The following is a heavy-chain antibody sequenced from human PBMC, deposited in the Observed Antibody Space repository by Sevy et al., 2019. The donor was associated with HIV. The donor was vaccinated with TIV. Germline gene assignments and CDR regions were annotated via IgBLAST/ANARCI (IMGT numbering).Heavy chain of an antibody. J-gene: IGHJ4*02. CDR1: GYTFTGYY. V-gene: IGHV1-2*06. Sequence: ASMKVSCKASGYTFTGYYMHWVRQAPGQGLEWMGRINPNSGGTNYAQKFQGRVTMTRDTSISTAYMELSRLRSDDTAVYYCASVYYGSGSSYYWGQGTLVTVSS. D-gene: IGHD3-10*01. CDR2: INPNSGGT. CDR3: ASVYYGSGSSYY.